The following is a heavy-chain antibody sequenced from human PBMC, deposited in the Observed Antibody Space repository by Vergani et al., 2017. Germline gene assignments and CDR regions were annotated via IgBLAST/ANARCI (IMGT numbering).Heavy chain of an antibody. CDR3: AKYVTYAAKPNWYFDL. CDR2: ISGSGGST. D-gene: IGHD3-10*02. CDR1: GFTFSSYA. J-gene: IGHJ2*01. Sequence: EVQLLESGGGLVQPGGSLRLSCAASGFTFSSYAMSWVRQAPGKGLEWVSAISGSGGSTSYADSVKGRFTISRDNSKNTLYLQMHSLRAEDTAVYYCAKYVTYAAKPNWYFDLWGRGTLVTVSS. V-gene: IGHV3-23*01.